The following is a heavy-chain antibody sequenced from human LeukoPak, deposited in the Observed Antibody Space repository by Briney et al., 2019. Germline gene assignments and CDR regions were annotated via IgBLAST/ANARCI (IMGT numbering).Heavy chain of an antibody. CDR3: ARAAAVCSSTSCYGHY. V-gene: IGHV3-23*01. Sequence: GGSLRLSCAASGFTFSSYGMHWVRQAPGKGLEWVSAISGNGRDTYHTDSVKGRFTISRDNSKNTLYLQMNSLRAEDTAIYYCARAAAVCSSTSCYGHYWGQGTLVTVPS. D-gene: IGHD2-2*01. CDR1: GFTFSSYG. CDR2: ISGNGRDT. J-gene: IGHJ4*02.